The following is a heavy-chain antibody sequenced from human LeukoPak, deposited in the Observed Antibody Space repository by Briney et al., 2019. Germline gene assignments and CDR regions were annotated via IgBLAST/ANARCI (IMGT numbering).Heavy chain of an antibody. V-gene: IGHV4-4*07. CDR1: GDSLSEYY. D-gene: IGHD3-16*01. J-gene: IGHJ4*02. CDR2: IYICGTT. CDR3: ARERRDGSYGFDY. Sequence: SETLSLTCTVSGDSLSEYYWNWMREPARRGLEWIGRIYICGTTNYNPSLNSRVTMSLDTSKNRFSLKLSSVTAADTAVYYCARERRDGSYGFDYWGQGTLLTVSS.